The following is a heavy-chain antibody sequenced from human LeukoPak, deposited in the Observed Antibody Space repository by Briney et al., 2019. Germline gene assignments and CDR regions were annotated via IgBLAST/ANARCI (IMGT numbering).Heavy chain of an antibody. J-gene: IGHJ6*03. CDR3: ARHPHIVVVTAIIDYYYYMDV. CDR1: GGSISSSSYY. V-gene: IGHV4-39*01. D-gene: IGHD2-21*02. CDR2: IYYSGST. Sequence: SETLSLTCTVSGGSISSSSYYWGWIRQPPGKGLEWIGSIYYSGSTYYNPSLKSRVTISVDTSKNQSSLKLSSVTAADTAVYYCARHPHIVVVTAIIDYYYYMDVWGKGTTVTVSS.